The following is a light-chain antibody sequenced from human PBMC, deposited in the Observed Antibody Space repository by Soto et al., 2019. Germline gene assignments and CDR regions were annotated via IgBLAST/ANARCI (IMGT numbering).Light chain of an antibody. CDR3: QQRSNWPPEIT. Sequence: EIVLTQSPGTLSLAPGERATLSCRASQSVSSYLAWYQQKPGQAPRLLIYDASTRATGIPARFSGSGSGTDFTLTISSLEPEDFAVYYCQQRSNWPPEITVGQGPRLAIK. J-gene: IGKJ5*01. CDR2: DAS. CDR1: QSVSSY. V-gene: IGKV3-11*01.